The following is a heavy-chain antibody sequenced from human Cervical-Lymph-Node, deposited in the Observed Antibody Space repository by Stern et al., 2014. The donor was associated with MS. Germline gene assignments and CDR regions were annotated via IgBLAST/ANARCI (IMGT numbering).Heavy chain of an antibody. D-gene: IGHD6-6*01. CDR3: ARDVSSSPDAFDA. CDR2: TFHRSRWYY. CDR1: GDSVSSNRAT. Sequence: SGPELVKPSQTLSLTCALSGDSVSSNRATWSWIRQSPSRGLEGLGRTFHRSRWYYDYATSVKSRVTISPDTANNQFSLRLNSVSPEDTAVYYCARDVSSSPDAFDAWGLGTMVIVSS. V-gene: IGHV6-1*01. J-gene: IGHJ3*01.